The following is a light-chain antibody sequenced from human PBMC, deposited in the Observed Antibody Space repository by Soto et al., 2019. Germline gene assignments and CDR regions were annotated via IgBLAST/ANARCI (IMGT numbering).Light chain of an antibody. CDR3: QQRSDWPWT. CDR2: EAS. V-gene: IGKV3-11*02. CDR1: QSVSSY. J-gene: IGKJ1*01. Sequence: EIVLTQSPATLSVYPGERATLSCRASQSVSSYLSWDQQKPGQAPRRLMYEASTRATGILARFSGGGSGRDFTLPISSLEPEDFAVYYCQQRSDWPWTFGQGTKVDIK.